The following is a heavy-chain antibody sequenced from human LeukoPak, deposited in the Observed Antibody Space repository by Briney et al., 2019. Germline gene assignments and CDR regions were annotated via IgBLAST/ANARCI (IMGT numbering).Heavy chain of an antibody. D-gene: IGHD2-15*01. J-gene: IGHJ4*02. CDR2: ISSSSSYI. V-gene: IGHV3-21*01. Sequence: GGSLRLSCAASGFTFSSYWMNWARQAPGKGLEWVSSISSSSSYIYYADSVKGRFTISRDNAKNSLYLQMNSLRAEDTAVYYCARACSGGSCYSRGYFDYWGQGTLVTVSS. CDR3: ARACSGGSCYSRGYFDY. CDR1: GFTFSSYW.